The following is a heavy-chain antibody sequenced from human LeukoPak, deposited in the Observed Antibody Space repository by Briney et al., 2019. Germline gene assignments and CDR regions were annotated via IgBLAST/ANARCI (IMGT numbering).Heavy chain of an antibody. D-gene: IGHD3-22*01. CDR3: AGEDNSSGYRPFDV. CDR2: INPNNGGT. Sequence: ASVKVSCKASGYTFTGYYIHWVRQAPGQGLEWMGRINPNNGGTNYAQKFQGRVTMTRDMSMSTAYMELSRLRSVDTAVYYCAGEDNSSGYRPFDVWGQGTMVTVPS. V-gene: IGHV1-2*06. J-gene: IGHJ3*01. CDR1: GYTFTGYY.